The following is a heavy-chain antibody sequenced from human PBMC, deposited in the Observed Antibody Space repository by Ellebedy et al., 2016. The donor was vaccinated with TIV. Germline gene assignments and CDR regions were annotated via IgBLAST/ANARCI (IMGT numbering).Heavy chain of an antibody. CDR1: GYTFPSYF. Sequence: AASVKVSCKASGYTFPSYFLHWVRQAPGQGLEWMGIINPSGGTTIYAQKFQGRVTMTRDTSTSTAYMELSSLRSEDTAVYYCAIPRFGSGSYLNYWGQGTLVTVSS. CDR2: INPSGGTT. J-gene: IGHJ4*02. D-gene: IGHD3-10*01. V-gene: IGHV1-46*01. CDR3: AIPRFGSGSYLNY.